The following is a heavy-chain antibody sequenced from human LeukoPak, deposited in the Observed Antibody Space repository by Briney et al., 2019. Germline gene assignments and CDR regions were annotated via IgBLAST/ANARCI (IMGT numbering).Heavy chain of an antibody. D-gene: IGHD3-10*01. V-gene: IGHV1-24*01. J-gene: IGHJ6*02. CDR2: FDPEDGET. CDR3: ATLWFGRNWHYYYYGMDV. CDR1: GYTLTELS. Sequence: ASVKVSCKVSGYTLTELSMHWVRQAPGKGLEWMGGFDPEDGETIYAQKFQGRVTMTEDTSTDTAYMELSSLRSEDTAVYYCATLWFGRNWHYYYYGMDVWGQGTTVTVS.